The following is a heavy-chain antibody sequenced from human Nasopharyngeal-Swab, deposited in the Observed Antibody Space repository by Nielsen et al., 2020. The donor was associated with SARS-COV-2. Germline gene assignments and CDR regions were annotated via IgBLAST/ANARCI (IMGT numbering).Heavy chain of an antibody. D-gene: IGHD3-16*01. Sequence: GGSLRLSCAASGFTFSSYSMNWVRQAPGKGLEWVSSISSSSSYIHYADSVKGRFTISRDNAENSLYLQMNSLRAEDTGVYYCARGGVRSYWFDPWGQGTLVTVSS. CDR2: ISSSSSYI. J-gene: IGHJ5*02. CDR3: ARGGVRSYWFDP. CDR1: GFTFSSYS. V-gene: IGHV3-21*01.